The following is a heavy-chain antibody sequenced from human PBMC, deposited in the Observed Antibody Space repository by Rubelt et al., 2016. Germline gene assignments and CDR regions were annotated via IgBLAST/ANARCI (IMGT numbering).Heavy chain of an antibody. Sequence: WLTCTVSGGSISSYYWSWIWQPPGKGLEWIGYIYYSGSTNYNPSLKSRVTIAVDTSKNQFSLNLRSVTAADTAVYYCARSGSYSVFSFDIWGQGTMVTVSS. J-gene: IGHJ3*02. CDR2: IYYSGST. D-gene: IGHD1-26*01. V-gene: IGHV4-59*01. CDR1: GGSISSYY. CDR3: ARSGSYSVFSFDI.